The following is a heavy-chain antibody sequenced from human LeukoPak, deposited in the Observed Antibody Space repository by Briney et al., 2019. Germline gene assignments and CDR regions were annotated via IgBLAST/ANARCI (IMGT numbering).Heavy chain of an antibody. J-gene: IGHJ4*02. CDR3: AKDVLLWFGELLSPFDY. D-gene: IGHD3-10*01. CDR1: GFTFSSYW. V-gene: IGHV3-7*03. CDR2: IKQDGSEK. Sequence: GGSLRLSCAASGFTFSSYWMSWVRQAPGKGLEWVANIKQDGSEKYYVDSVKGRFTISRDNSKNTLYLQMNSLRAEDTAVYYCAKDVLLWFGELLSPFDYWGQGTLVTVSS.